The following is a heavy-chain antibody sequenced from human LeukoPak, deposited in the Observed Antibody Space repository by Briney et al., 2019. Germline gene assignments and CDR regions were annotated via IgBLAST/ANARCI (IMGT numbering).Heavy chain of an antibody. Sequence: GGSLRLSCAASGFTFSSYAMSWVRHAPGKGLEWVSAISGSGDSTYYADSVKGRFTISRDSPTNTLYLQMNSLRAEDTAVYYCAKETRYCSSTSCYTDYWGQGTLVTVSS. D-gene: IGHD2-2*02. J-gene: IGHJ4*02. CDR2: ISGSGDST. V-gene: IGHV3-23*01. CDR3: AKETRYCSSTSCYTDY. CDR1: GFTFSSYA.